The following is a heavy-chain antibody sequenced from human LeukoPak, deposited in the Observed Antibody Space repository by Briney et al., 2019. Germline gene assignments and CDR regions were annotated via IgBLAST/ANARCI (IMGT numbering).Heavy chain of an antibody. Sequence: PSQTLSLTCTVSGGSISSGDYYWSWIRQPPGKGLEWIGYIYYSGSTNYNPSLKSRVTISVDTSKNQFSLKLSSVTAADTAVYYCARAPYSSSWYQIGYWFDPWGQGTLVTVSS. V-gene: IGHV4-30-4*01. CDR2: IYYSGST. CDR3: ARAPYSSSWYQIGYWFDP. J-gene: IGHJ5*02. D-gene: IGHD6-13*01. CDR1: GGSISSGDYY.